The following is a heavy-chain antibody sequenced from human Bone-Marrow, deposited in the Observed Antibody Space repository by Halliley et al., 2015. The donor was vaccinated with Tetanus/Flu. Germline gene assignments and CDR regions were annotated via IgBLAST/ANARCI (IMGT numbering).Heavy chain of an antibody. D-gene: IGHD6-25*01. V-gene: IGHV3-23*01. J-gene: IGHJ6*02. CDR2: ICGRGVTT. CDR3: AKASRPIRNYYYGLDA. Sequence: SGICGRGVTTYYADSVKGRFTISRDNSKNTLYVEMNSLRAEDTAVYYCAKASRPIRNYYYGLDAWGQGTTVTVSS.